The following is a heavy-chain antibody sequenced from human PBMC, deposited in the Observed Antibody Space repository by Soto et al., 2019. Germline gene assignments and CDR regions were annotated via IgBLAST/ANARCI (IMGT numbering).Heavy chain of an antibody. V-gene: IGHV3-74*01. CDR3: ARETFRSFYSDY. Sequence: GGSLRLSCTASGFTFSSYWMHWVRQDPGKGLVWVSRIKSDGSSTNYADSVKGRFTISRDNAKNTLYLQMNSLRAEDAAVYYCARETFRSFYSDYWGQGTLVTVSS. J-gene: IGHJ4*02. CDR2: IKSDGSST. D-gene: IGHD3-16*01. CDR1: GFTFSSYW.